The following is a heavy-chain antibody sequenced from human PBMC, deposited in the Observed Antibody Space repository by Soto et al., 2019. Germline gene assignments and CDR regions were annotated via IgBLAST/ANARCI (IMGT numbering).Heavy chain of an antibody. CDR3: ASVRLSSGWTDDYYYYGMDV. V-gene: IGHV1-18*04. D-gene: IGHD6-19*01. CDR1: AYKFSTYV. CDR2: ISAHNGNT. J-gene: IGHJ6*02. Sequence: SAKFSCKASAYKFSTYVVNWVLQSPGQRLEWMGWISAHNGNTNYAQKPQGRVTMTTDTSTSTAYMELRSPRSDDTAVYYCASVRLSSGWTDDYYYYGMDVWGQGTTLT.